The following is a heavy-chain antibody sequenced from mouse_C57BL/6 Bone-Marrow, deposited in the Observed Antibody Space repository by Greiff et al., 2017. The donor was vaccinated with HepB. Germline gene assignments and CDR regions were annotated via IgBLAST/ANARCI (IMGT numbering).Heavy chain of an antibody. CDR3: TSDRFDYSFDY. D-gene: IGHD2-14*01. Sequence: EVQGVESGGDLVKPGGSLKLSCVASGFTFSTSGMSWVRQTPDKRLEWVATINTGGTYTYYPASVKGRFTISKYTAKNTLFRQMKSLKSEDSAIYYCTSDRFDYSFDYWGQGTTLTVTS. CDR2: INTGGTYT. J-gene: IGHJ2*01. V-gene: IGHV5-6*01. CDR1: GFTFSTSG.